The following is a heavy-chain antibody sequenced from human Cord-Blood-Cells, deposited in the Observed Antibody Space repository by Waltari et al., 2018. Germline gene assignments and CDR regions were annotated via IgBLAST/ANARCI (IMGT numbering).Heavy chain of an antibody. CDR1: GGSFSGYY. CDR2: IKHIGSP. D-gene: IGHD7-27*01. J-gene: IGHJ3*02. Sequence: QVQLQQWGAGLLKPSETLSLTCAVYGGSFSGYYWSWIRQPPGKGLEWSGEIKHIGSPNCHPCLKRRVAISVYTSKNQVVLRLSCVTAADTAVYYCARGVEQGNAGAAFDIWGQGTMVTVSS. V-gene: IGHV4-34*01. CDR3: ARGVEQGNAGAAFDI.